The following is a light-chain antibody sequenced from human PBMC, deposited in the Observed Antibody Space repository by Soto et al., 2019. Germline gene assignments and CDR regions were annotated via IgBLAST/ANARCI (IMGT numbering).Light chain of an antibody. V-gene: IGKV1-12*02. CDR2: ASSTSS. CDR1: QGISSW. J-gene: IGKJ4*01. CDR3: QEANSFT. Sequence: IKMTQSPSSVSASVGDRVTITCRASQGISSWLAWYQQKPGRAPNLLIYASSTSSSLQSGVPSRFSGSGSGTDFTLTIRSLQPEDFATYYCQEANSFTFGGGTKVEIK.